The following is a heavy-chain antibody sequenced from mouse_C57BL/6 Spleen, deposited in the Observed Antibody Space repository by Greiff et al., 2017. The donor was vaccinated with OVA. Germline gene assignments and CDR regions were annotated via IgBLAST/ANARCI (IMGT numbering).Heavy chain of an antibody. D-gene: IGHD1-1*01. CDR1: GYTFTSYT. CDR3: ANYYGSSYDRPWFAY. CDR2: LNPSSGYT. J-gene: IGHJ3*01. Sequence: VQLQESGAELARPGASVKMSCKASGYTFTSYTMHWVKQRPGQGLEWIGYLNPSSGYTKYNQKFKDKATLTADKSSSTAYMQRSSLTSEDSAVYYCANYYGSSYDRPWFAYWGQGTLVTVSA. V-gene: IGHV1-4*01.